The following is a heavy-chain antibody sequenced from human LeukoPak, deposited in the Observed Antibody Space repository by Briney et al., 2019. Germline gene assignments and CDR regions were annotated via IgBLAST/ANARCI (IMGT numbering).Heavy chain of an antibody. CDR2: ISAYNGNT. Sequence: HGASVKVSCKASGYTFTSYGISWVRQAPGQGLEWMGWISAYNGNTNYAQKLQGRVTMTTDTSTSTAYMELRSLRSDDTAVYYCARGLRVYSSSSRAFDIWGQGTMVTVSS. CDR3: ARGLRVYSSSSRAFDI. D-gene: IGHD6-6*01. V-gene: IGHV1-18*01. CDR1: GYTFTSYG. J-gene: IGHJ3*02.